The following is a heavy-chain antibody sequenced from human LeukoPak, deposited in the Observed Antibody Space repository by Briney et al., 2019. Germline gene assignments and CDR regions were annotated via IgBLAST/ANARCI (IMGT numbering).Heavy chain of an antibody. CDR3: AKDKGAIPSVYYFDY. CDR2: IRYDGSNK. Sequence: PGGSLRLSCAASGFTFSSYGMHWVRQAPGRGLEWVAFIRYDGSNKYYSDSVKGRFTISRDNSKNTLYLQMNSLRAEDTAVYYCAKDKGAIPSVYYFDYWGKGTLVTVSS. J-gene: IGHJ4*02. D-gene: IGHD3-10*01. V-gene: IGHV3-30*02. CDR1: GFTFSSYG.